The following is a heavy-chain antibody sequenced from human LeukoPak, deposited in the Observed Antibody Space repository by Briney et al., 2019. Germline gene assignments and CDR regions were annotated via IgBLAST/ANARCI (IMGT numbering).Heavy chain of an antibody. D-gene: IGHD5-18*01. Sequence: PSETLSLTCTVSGGSMSSYYWSWLRQPPGKGLEWIGYIYYSGSTNYNPSLKSRVTISVDTSKNQFSLKLSSVTAADTAAYYCARGWGYSSSFDYWGQGTLVTVSS. V-gene: IGHV4-59*01. CDR2: IYYSGST. CDR1: GGSMSSYY. CDR3: ARGWGYSSSFDY. J-gene: IGHJ4*02.